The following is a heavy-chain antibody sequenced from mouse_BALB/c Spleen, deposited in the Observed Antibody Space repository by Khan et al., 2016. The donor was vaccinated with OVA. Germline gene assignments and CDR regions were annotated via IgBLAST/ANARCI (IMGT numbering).Heavy chain of an antibody. Sequence: QVHVKQSGAELVKPGASVKLSCKTSGYTFTSYYMYWVKQRPGQGLEWIGEINPSNGGTNFNEKFKSKATLIVDKSSSTAYMQVSSLTSEDSAVYYCTRSGYGSFVYWGQGTLVTVSA. D-gene: IGHD2-2*01. CDR3: TRSGYGSFVY. J-gene: IGHJ3*01. V-gene: IGHV1S81*02. CDR2: INPSNGGT. CDR1: GYTFTSYY.